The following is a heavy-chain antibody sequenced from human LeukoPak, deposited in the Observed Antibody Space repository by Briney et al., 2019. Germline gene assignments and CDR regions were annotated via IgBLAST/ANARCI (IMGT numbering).Heavy chain of an antibody. D-gene: IGHD2-8*01. CDR3: ARLAMVYAILGRRSGMDV. Sequence: GSLRLSCAASGFTFSSYSMNWVRQAPGKGLEWVSSISSSSSYIYYADSVKGRFTISRDNAKNSLYLQMNSLRAEDTAVYYCARLAMVYAILGRRSGMDVWGQGTTVTVSS. CDR2: ISSSSSYI. CDR1: GFTFSSYS. J-gene: IGHJ6*02. V-gene: IGHV3-21*01.